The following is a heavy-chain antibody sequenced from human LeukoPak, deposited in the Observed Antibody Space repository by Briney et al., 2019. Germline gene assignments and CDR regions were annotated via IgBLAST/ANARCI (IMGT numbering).Heavy chain of an antibody. CDR1: NGSISSDY. Sequence: PSETLSLPCTVSNGSISSDYWTWIRQPPGKGLEWIGDIYYSGSTNYNPPLESRATISLDTSRNQFSLKLTSMSAADTAVYYCARLTTRPGGIRPLMMDFWGQGTLVTVSS. CDR2: IYYSGST. CDR3: ARLTTRPGGIRPLMMDF. D-gene: IGHD3-16*01. J-gene: IGHJ4*02. V-gene: IGHV4-59*01.